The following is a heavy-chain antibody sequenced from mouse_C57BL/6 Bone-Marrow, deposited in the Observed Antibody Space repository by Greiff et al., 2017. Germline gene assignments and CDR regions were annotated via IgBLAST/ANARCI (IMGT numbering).Heavy chain of an antibody. V-gene: IGHV2-2*01. Sequence: QVQLKESGPGLVQPSQSLSITCTVSGFSLTSYGVHWVRQSPGKGLEWLGVIWSGGSTDYNAAFISRLSISKDNSKSQVFFKMNSLQADDTAIYYCARGPWFAYWGQGTLVTVSA. CDR2: IWSGGST. CDR3: ARGPWFAY. J-gene: IGHJ3*01. CDR1: GFSLTSYG.